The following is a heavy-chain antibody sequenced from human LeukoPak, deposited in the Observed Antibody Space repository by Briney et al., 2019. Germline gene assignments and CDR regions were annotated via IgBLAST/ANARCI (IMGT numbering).Heavy chain of an antibody. J-gene: IGHJ4*02. CDR1: RYTFTGYY. V-gene: IGHV1-2*06. CDR2: IYPKRGGT. D-gene: IGHD1-7*01. CDR3: AREGGITGTTDY. Sequence: GASVKVSCKASRYTFTGYYMHWVRPAPGQGREWVVRIYPKRGGTNYAQKFHGRVTMTRETSISTAYMELSRRRSDDTAVYYCAREGGITGTTDYWGQGTLVTVSS.